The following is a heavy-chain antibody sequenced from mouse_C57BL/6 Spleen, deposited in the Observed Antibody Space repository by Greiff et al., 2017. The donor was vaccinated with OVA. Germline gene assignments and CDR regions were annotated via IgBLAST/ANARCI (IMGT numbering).Heavy chain of an antibody. CDR1: GFTFSSYG. V-gene: IGHV5-6*01. D-gene: IGHD1-1*01. CDR3: ARHPLITTVVADAMDY. J-gene: IGHJ4*01. Sequence: EVQVVESGGDLVKPGGSLKLSCAASGFTFSSYGMSWVRQTPDKRLEWVATISSGGSYTYYPDSVKGRFTISRDNAKNTLYLQMSSLKSEDTAMYYCARHPLITTVVADAMDYWGQGTSVTVSS. CDR2: ISSGGSYT.